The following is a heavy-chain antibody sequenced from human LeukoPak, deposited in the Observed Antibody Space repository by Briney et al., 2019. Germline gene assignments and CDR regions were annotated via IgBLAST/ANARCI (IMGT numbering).Heavy chain of an antibody. CDR3: AREAQFRRGTFDI. CDR1: GGSISSSSYY. J-gene: IGHJ3*02. V-gene: IGHV4-39*07. Sequence: PSETLSLTCTVSGGSISSSSYYWGWIRQPPGKGLEWIGSIYYSGSTNYNPSLKSRVTISVDTSKNQFSLKLSSVTAADTAVYYCAREAQFRRGTFDIWGQGTMVTVSS. CDR2: IYYSGST.